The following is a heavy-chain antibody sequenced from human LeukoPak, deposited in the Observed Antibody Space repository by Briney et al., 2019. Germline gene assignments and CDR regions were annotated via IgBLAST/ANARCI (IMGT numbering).Heavy chain of an antibody. CDR1: GFTFDDYA. V-gene: IGHV3-43D*03. CDR3: AKDISGSGSYYYFVY. D-gene: IGHD3-10*01. Sequence: PGGSLRLSCAASGFTFDDYAMHWVRQAPGKGLEWVSLISWDGGSTYYADSVKGRFTISRDNSKNSLCLQMNSLRAEDTALYYCAKDISGSGSYYYFVYWGQGTLVTVSS. CDR2: ISWDGGST. J-gene: IGHJ4*02.